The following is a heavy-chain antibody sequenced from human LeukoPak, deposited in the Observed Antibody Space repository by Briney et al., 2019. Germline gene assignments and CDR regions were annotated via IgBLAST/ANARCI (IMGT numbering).Heavy chain of an antibody. CDR2: VNPNNGNT. D-gene: IGHD5-18*01. CDR1: GYTFTSYD. V-gene: IGHV1-8*01. Sequence: ASVKVSCKASGYTFTSYDINWVRQATGQGPEWMGWVNPNNGNTGYAQKFQGRVTMTRDTSISTAYMELSSLTSEDTAVYYCARVVYSRFYYWGQGTLVTVSS. CDR3: ARVVYSRFYY. J-gene: IGHJ4*02.